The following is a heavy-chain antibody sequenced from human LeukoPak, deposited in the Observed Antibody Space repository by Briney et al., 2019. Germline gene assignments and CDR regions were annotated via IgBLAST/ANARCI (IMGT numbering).Heavy chain of an antibody. CDR1: GGSISSGGYY. Sequence: SQTLSLTCTVSGGSISSGGYYWSWIRQHPGKGLEWIGYIYCSGSTYYNPSLKSRVTISVDTSKNQFSLKLSSVTAADTAVYYCARAFSGSYYSFFDYWGQGTLVTVSS. V-gene: IGHV4-31*03. J-gene: IGHJ4*02. CDR2: IYCSGST. CDR3: ARAFSGSYYSFFDY. D-gene: IGHD1-26*01.